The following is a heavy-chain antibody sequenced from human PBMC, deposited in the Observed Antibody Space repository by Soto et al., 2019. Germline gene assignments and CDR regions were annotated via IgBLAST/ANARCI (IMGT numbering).Heavy chain of an antibody. Sequence: QVQLVQSGAEVKKPGASVKVSCKASGYTFTSYGISWVRQAPGQGLEWMGWISAYNGNTNYAQKLQGRVTMTTDTSTSTAYMELRSLRSDDTAVYYCARHRDHYDFWSGYETYGMDVWGQGTTVTVSS. D-gene: IGHD3-3*01. CDR3: ARHRDHYDFWSGYETYGMDV. CDR1: GYTFTSYG. J-gene: IGHJ6*02. V-gene: IGHV1-18*01. CDR2: ISAYNGNT.